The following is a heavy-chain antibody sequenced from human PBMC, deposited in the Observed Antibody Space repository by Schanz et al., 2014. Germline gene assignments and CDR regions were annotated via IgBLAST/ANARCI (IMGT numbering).Heavy chain of an antibody. CDR3: ARIGGSVFDY. CDR2: VSRSTPDI. V-gene: IGHV3-48*01. CDR1: GFNFSDYA. J-gene: IGHJ4*02. Sequence: EVHLLESGGGLVPPGGSLRLSCAASGFNFSDYAMCWVRQAPGKGLEWVSYVSRSTPDIYYADSVKGRFTMSRDNAKSSLYLQMNSLRAEDTAVYYCARIGGSVFDYWAQGTLVTVSS. D-gene: IGHD3-10*01.